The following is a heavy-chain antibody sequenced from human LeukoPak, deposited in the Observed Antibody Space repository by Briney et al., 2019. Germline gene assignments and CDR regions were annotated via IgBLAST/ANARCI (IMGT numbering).Heavy chain of an antibody. D-gene: IGHD6-13*01. Sequence: PGGSLRLSCAASGFTVSSNYMSWVRQAPGKGLEWVSVIYSGGSTYYADSVKGRFTISRDNSKNTLYLQMNSLRAEDTAVYYCARSPGQQLVSSLFHYWGQGTLVTVSS. J-gene: IGHJ4*02. CDR2: IYSGGST. V-gene: IGHV3-53*01. CDR1: GFTVSSNY. CDR3: ARSPGQQLVSSLFHY.